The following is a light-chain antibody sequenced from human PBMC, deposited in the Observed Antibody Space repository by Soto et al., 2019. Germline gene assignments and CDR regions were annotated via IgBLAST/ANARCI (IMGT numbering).Light chain of an antibody. CDR3: QQYNSYWT. CDR1: QSISSW. V-gene: IGKV1-5*01. CDR2: DAS. J-gene: IGKJ1*01. Sequence: DIQMTQSPSTLSASVGDRVTITCRASQSISSWLAWYQQKPVKAPKLLIYDASSLESGVPSRFSGSGSRTEFTITISSLQPDDFATYYCQQYNSYWTFGQGTKVEIK.